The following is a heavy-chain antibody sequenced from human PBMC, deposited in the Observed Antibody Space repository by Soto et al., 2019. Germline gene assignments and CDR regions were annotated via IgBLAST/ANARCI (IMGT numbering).Heavy chain of an antibody. J-gene: IGHJ4*02. Sequence: EVQLVESGGGLVKPGGSLRLSCAASGFTFSNAWMSWVRQAPGKGLEWVGRIKSKTDGGTTDYAAPVKGRFTISRDDSNNTLYLQMNSLKTEDTAVYYCTTDLCLDYDILTMTAWGQGTLVTVSS. D-gene: IGHD3-9*01. CDR3: TTDLCLDYDILTMTA. CDR1: GFTFSNAW. V-gene: IGHV3-15*01. CDR2: IKSKTDGGTT.